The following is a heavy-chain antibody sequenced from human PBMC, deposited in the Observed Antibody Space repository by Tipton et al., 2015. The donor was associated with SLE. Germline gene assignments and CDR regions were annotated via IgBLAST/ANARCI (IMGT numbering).Heavy chain of an antibody. D-gene: IGHD1-26*01. CDR3: ARVYSGIVGATQAFDI. CDR1: GYSFTSYY. V-gene: IGHV7-4-1*02. CDR2: INTNTGNP. J-gene: IGHJ3*02. Sequence: QSGAEVKKPGASVKVSCKASGYSFTSYYMHWVRQAPGQGLEWMGWINTNTGNPTYAQGFTGRFVFSLDTSVSTAYLQISSLKAEDTAVYYCARVYSGIVGATQAFDIWGQGTMVTVSS.